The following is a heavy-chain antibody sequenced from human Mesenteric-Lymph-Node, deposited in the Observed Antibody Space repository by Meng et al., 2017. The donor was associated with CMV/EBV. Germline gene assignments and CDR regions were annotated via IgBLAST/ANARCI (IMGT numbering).Heavy chain of an antibody. D-gene: IGHD3-10*01. Sequence: SISSSRYYWGWIRQPPGKGLEWVGIIYYSGSTYYSPSLRSRVTISVDTSKNQFSLKLSSVTATDTAVYYCARVTYYFGSGIPDSFDYWGRGTLVTVSS. CDR2: IYYSGST. CDR1: SISSSRYY. V-gene: IGHV4-39*01. CDR3: ARVTYYFGSGIPDSFDY. J-gene: IGHJ4*02.